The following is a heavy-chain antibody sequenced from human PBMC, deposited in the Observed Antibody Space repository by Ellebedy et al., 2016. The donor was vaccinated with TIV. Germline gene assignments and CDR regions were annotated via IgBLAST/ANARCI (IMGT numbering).Heavy chain of an antibody. CDR3: ARGGRYQWLIDY. D-gene: IGHD6-19*01. CDR2: INRDGSSA. V-gene: IGHV3-74*01. Sequence: GESLKISCAASGFTFSNYWIHWVRQAPGPGLVWLSRINRDGSSANYADSVKGRFSITRDNSKNTLYVQMNSLRAEDTAVYYCARGGRYQWLIDYWGQGTLVTVSS. J-gene: IGHJ4*02. CDR1: GFTFSNYW.